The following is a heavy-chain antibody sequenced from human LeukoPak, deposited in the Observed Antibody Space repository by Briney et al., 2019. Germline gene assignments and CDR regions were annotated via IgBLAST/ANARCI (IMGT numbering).Heavy chain of an antibody. CDR2: IYAGDSDT. D-gene: IGHD1-1*01. V-gene: IGHV5-51*01. J-gene: IGHJ4*02. CDR3: ARIQSNRFDS. Sequence: GESLKISCKGSGYSFTTSWIGWVRQMPGKGLEWMGIIYAGDSDTRYSPSFQGQVTISADKSISTAYLQWSSLKASDTAIYYCARIQSNRFDSWGQGTLVTVSP. CDR1: GYSFTTSW.